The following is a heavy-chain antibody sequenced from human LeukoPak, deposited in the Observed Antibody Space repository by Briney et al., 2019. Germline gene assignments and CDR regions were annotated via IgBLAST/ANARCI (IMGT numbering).Heavy chain of an antibody. CDR1: GFTFSGSA. J-gene: IGHJ4*02. CDR2: IRSKANSYAT. CDR3: IPFRYFDWGLGPSAPFDY. D-gene: IGHD3-9*01. Sequence: PGGSLRLSCAASGFTFSGSAMHWVRQAPGKGLEWVGRIRSKANSYATAYAASVIGRFTISRDDSKNTAYLQMNSLKTEDTAVYYCIPFRYFDWGLGPSAPFDYWGQGTLVTVSS. V-gene: IGHV3-73*01.